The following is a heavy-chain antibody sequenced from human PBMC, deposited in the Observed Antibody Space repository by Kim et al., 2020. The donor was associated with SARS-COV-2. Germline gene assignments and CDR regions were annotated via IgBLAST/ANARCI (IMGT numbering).Heavy chain of an antibody. CDR3: ARGNNLGYCSGGSCFFSYYFDY. CDR1: SGSISSGGHY. J-gene: IGHJ4*02. Sequence: SETLSLTCTVSSGSISSGGHYWSWIRQHPGKGLEWIGYIYHSGSTYYNASLKSRVTISVDTSKKQFSLKLSSVTAADTAVYYCARGNNLGYCSGGSCFFSYYFDYWGQGTLVTVSS. D-gene: IGHD2-15*01. CDR2: IYHSGST. V-gene: IGHV4-31*03.